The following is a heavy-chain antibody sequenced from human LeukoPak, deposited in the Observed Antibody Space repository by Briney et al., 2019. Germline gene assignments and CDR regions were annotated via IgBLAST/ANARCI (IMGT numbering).Heavy chain of an antibody. Sequence: SETLSLTCIVSGGFISNSIYYWAWIRQPPGEGLEWIGSIHYSGKTYYYPSLKSRVTMSVDTSKNQFSLKLSSVTAADTAVYYCARRCGGDCYSKMGLDLWGQGTAVTLSS. V-gene: IGHV4-39*01. CDR3: ARRCGGDCYSKMGLDL. D-gene: IGHD2-21*02. J-gene: IGHJ5*02. CDR1: GGFISNSIYY. CDR2: IHYSGKT.